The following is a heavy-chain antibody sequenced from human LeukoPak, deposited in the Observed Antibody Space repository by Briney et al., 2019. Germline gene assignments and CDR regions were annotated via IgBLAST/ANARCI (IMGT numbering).Heavy chain of an antibody. CDR3: AKSGRVENNWYFFDS. V-gene: IGHV3-7*03. D-gene: IGHD1-1*01. J-gene: IGHJ4*02. Sequence: GGSLRLSCAASGFSFSNYWMSWVRLAPGKGLEWVANIKHDGSETFYLDAVRGRFTISRDNSKNSVHLQLGNLRAEDTALYYCAKSGRVENNWYFFDSWGLGALVIVSS. CDR1: GFSFSNYW. CDR2: IKHDGSET.